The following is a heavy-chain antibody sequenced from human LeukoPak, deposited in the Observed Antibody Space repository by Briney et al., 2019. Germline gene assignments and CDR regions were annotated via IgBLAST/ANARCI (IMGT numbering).Heavy chain of an antibody. V-gene: IGHV4-59*01. CDR1: GGSISSYY. CDR2: IYYSGST. Sequence: SETLSLTCTVTGGSISSYYWSWIRQPPGKGLEWIGYIYYSGSTNYNPSLKSRVTISIDTSKNQFSLKLSSVTAADTAVYYCARERYRTNWFDPWGQGTLVTVSS. D-gene: IGHD3-16*02. CDR3: ARERYRTNWFDP. J-gene: IGHJ5*02.